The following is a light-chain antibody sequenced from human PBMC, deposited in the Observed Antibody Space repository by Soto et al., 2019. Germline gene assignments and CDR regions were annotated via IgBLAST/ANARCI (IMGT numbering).Light chain of an antibody. CDR3: SSYTSSSTRV. CDR1: SSDVGGYNY. V-gene: IGLV2-14*01. J-gene: IGLJ2*01. Sequence: QSALTQPASLSGAPGQSITISCTGTSSDVGGYNYVSWYQQHPGKAPKLMIYDVSNRPSGVSNRFSGSKSGNTASLTISGLQAEDEADYYCSSYTSSSTRVFGGGTTVTVL. CDR2: DVS.